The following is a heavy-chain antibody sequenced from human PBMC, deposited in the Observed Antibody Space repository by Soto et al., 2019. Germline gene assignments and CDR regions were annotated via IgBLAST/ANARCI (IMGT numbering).Heavy chain of an antibody. CDR3: ARDGGRGYCTNGVCSSFDY. D-gene: IGHD2-8*01. CDR2: IYYSGST. Sequence: PSETLSLTCTVSGGSISSGGYYWSWIRQHPGKGLEWIGYIYYSGSTYYNPSLKSRVTISVDTSKNQFSLKLSSVTAADTAVYYCARDGGRGYCTNGVCSSFDYWGQGTLVTVSS. J-gene: IGHJ4*02. V-gene: IGHV4-31*03. CDR1: GGSISSGGYY.